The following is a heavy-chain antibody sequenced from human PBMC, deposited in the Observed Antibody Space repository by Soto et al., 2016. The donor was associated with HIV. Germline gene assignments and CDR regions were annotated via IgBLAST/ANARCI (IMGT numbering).Heavy chain of an antibody. J-gene: IGHJ4*02. D-gene: IGHD3-3*01. Sequence: QVQLQQWGAGVLKPSETLSLTCAVYGESFSGYYWTWIRQPPGKGLEWIGEISHTGSTNYNPSLKSRVTISVDTSKNQFSLKVKSVTAADTAVYYCARHDDFWSGYQSLNYWGQGTLVSVSS. V-gene: IGHV4-34*02. CDR2: ISHTGST. CDR1: GESFSGYY. CDR3: ARHDDFWSGYQSLNY.